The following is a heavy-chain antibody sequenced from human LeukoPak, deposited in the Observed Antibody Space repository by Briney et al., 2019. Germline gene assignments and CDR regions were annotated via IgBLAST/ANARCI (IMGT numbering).Heavy chain of an antibody. CDR2: IKQDGSDK. V-gene: IGHV3-7*01. CDR1: GFTFSTYW. CDR3: ARQVGWRDASDM. J-gene: IGHJ3*02. Sequence: GGSLRLSCAASGFTFSTYWMSWVRQAPGKGLEWVASIKQDGSDKYYVDSVKGRFTSSRDNAKNSLYLQMNSLRAEDTAVYYCARQVGWRDASDMWGQGTVVTVSS. D-gene: IGHD6-19*01.